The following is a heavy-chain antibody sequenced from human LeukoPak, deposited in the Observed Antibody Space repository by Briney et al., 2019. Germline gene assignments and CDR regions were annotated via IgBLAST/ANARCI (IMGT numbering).Heavy chain of an antibody. Sequence: GGSLRLSCAASGFTFSTYGINWVRQAPGKGLEWVSAISGSGGSTYYADSVKGRFTISRDNSKNTLYLQMNSPRAEDTAVYYCAGRGSGSYFDYWGQGTLVTVSS. CDR1: GFTFSTYG. V-gene: IGHV3-23*01. D-gene: IGHD3-10*01. CDR3: AGRGSGSYFDY. CDR2: ISGSGGST. J-gene: IGHJ4*02.